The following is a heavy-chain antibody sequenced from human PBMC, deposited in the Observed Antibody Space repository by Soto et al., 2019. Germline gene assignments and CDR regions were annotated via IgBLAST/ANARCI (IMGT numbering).Heavy chain of an antibody. D-gene: IGHD6-19*01. J-gene: IGHJ4*02. CDR2: INHSGST. V-gene: IGHV4-34*01. CDR1: GGSFSGYY. CDR3: ARTVLAVAALTIDY. Sequence: SETLSLTCAVYGGSFSGYYWSWIRQPPGKGLEWIGEINHSGSTNYNPSLKSRVTISVDTSKNQFSLKLSSVTTADTAVYYCARTVLAVAALTIDYWGQGTLVTVSS.